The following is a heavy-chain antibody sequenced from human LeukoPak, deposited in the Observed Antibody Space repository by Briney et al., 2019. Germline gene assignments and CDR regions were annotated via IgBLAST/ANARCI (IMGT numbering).Heavy chain of an antibody. V-gene: IGHV4-31*03. CDR2: IYYSGST. Sequence: SETLSLTCNVSGGSITSGVYYWSWIRQHPGKGLEWIGYIYYSGSTYYNPSLKSRVTISVDTSKNQFSLKLSSVTAADTAVYYCAGWVAVAGAGGDAFDIWGQGTMVTVSS. CDR1: GGSITSGVYY. D-gene: IGHD6-19*01. J-gene: IGHJ3*02. CDR3: AGWVAVAGAGGDAFDI.